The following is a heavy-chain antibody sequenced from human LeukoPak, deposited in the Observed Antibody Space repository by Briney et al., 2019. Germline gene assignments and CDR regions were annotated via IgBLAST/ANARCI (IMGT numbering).Heavy chain of an antibody. CDR2: MNPKSGNT. J-gene: IGHJ6*02. CDR3: ARGGSLEWLPYYYYYYGMDV. D-gene: IGHD3-3*01. Sequence: RASVTVSCKASGYTFTSYDINWVRQAPGQGLEWMGWMNPKSGNTVYAQKFQGRVTMTRNTSISTAYMELSSLRSEDTAVYYCARGGSLEWLPYYYYYYGMDVWGQGTTVTVSS. CDR1: GYTFTSYD. V-gene: IGHV1-8*01.